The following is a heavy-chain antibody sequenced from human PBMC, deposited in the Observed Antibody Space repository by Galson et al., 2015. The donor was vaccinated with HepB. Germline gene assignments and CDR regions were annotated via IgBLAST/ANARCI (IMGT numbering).Heavy chain of an antibody. Sequence: SLRLSCAASGFTFSTYDMNWVRQAPGKGLEWVSYISSSGSTKYYADSVKGRFTISRDNAKNSLYLQMNSLRAEDTAVYYCARVHGGGNSGGYFDYGGQGTLVTVSS. CDR3: ARVHGGGNSGGYFDY. CDR1: GFTFSTYD. CDR2: ISSSGSTK. V-gene: IGHV3-48*03. D-gene: IGHD4-23*01. J-gene: IGHJ4*02.